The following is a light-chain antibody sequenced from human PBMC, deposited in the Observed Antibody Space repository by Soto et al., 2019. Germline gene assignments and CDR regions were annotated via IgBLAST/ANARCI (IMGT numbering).Light chain of an antibody. V-gene: IGKV3-15*01. CDR1: QSVSGN. CDR2: GAS. Sequence: EIVMTQSPATLSVSPGERATLSCRASQSVSGNLAWYQQKPGQAPRLLIYGASTRANGIPARFSGSGSGTEFTLTISSLQSEDFAVYYCQQYNNLFSITFGQGTRLEIK. CDR3: QQYNNLFSIT. J-gene: IGKJ5*01.